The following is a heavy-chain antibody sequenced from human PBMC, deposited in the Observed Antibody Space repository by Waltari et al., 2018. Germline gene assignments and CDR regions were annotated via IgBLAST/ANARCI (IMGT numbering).Heavy chain of an antibody. CDR1: GGSITSSRYY. V-gene: IGHV4-39*07. CDR2: IYYSGST. CDR3: ARDGYSYGTGFDY. J-gene: IGHJ4*02. D-gene: IGHD5-18*01. Sequence: QLQLQESGPGLVKHSETLSLTCTVSGGSITSSRYYWGWIRQPPGKGLEWIGSIYYSGSTYYNPSLKSRVTISVDTSKNQFSLKLSSVTAADTAVYYCARDGYSYGTGFDYWGQGTLVTVSS.